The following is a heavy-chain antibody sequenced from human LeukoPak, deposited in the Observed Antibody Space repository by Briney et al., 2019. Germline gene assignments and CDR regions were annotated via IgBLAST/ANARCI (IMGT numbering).Heavy chain of an antibody. Sequence: PSETLSLTCTVSGGSISSYYWSWIRQPPGKGPEWIGYIYYSGSTNYNPSLKSRVTILVDKSKNQFSLKLSSVTAADTAVYYCAKGGVYGDYVGDWFDPWGQGTLVTVSS. J-gene: IGHJ5*02. V-gene: IGHV4-59*01. CDR1: GGSISSYY. CDR2: IYYSGST. D-gene: IGHD4-17*01. CDR3: AKGGVYGDYVGDWFDP.